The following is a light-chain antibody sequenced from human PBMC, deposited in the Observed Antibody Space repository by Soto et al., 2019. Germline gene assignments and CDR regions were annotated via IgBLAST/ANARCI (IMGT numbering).Light chain of an antibody. J-gene: IGLJ3*02. Sequence: QSALTQPPSASGSPGQSVTISCTGSSSDVGAYNYVSWYQQHPGKAPKLMIYEVTKRPSGVPDRVSGSKSGNTASLTVSGLQAEDEADYYCSSYAGSNNLPFGGGTKLTVL. V-gene: IGLV2-8*01. CDR3: SSYAGSNNLP. CDR1: SSDVGAYNY. CDR2: EVT.